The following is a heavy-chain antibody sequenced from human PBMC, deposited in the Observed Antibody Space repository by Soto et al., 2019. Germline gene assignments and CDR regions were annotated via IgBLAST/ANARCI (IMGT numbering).Heavy chain of an antibody. J-gene: IGHJ6*02. CDR1: GFTFTSSA. V-gene: IGHV1-58*01. CDR3: AADSGNIVVVVAARVYGMDV. D-gene: IGHD2-15*01. Sequence: SVKVSCKASGFTFTSSAVQWVRQARGQRLEWIGWIVVGSGNTNYAQKFQERVTITRDMSTSTAYMELSSLRSEDTAVYYCAADSGNIVVVVAARVYGMDVWGQGTTVTVSS. CDR2: IVVGSGNT.